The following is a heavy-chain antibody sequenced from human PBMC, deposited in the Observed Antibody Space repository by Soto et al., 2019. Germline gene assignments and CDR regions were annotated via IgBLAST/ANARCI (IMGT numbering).Heavy chain of an antibody. V-gene: IGHV3-23*01. CDR2: ISGSGGST. Sequence: VGSLRLSCAASGFTFSSYAMSWVRQAPGKGLEWVSAISGSGGSTYYADSVKGRFTISRDNSKNTLYLQMNSLRAEDTAVYYCAKLGPYSSGWSPAGPAFYYYYGMDVWGQGTTVTVSS. D-gene: IGHD6-19*01. CDR1: GFTFSSYA. CDR3: AKLGPYSSGWSPAGPAFYYYYGMDV. J-gene: IGHJ6*02.